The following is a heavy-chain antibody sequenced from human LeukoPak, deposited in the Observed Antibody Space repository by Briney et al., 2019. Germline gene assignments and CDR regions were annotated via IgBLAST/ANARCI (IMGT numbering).Heavy chain of an antibody. Sequence: GGSLRLSCVASGFSLSSFWMNWVRQAPGKGLEWVASINHNGNVNYYVDSVKGRFTISRDNAKNPLYLQMSNLRAEDTAVYFCARGGGLDVWGQGATVTVSS. V-gene: IGHV3-7*03. CDR2: INHNGNVN. CDR3: ARGGGLDV. D-gene: IGHD3-16*01. CDR1: GFSLSSFW. J-gene: IGHJ6*02.